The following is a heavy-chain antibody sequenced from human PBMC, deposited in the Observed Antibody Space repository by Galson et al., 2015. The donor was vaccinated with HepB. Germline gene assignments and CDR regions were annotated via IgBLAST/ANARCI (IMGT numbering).Heavy chain of an antibody. V-gene: IGHV1-18*04. CDR1: GYTFTSYG. J-gene: IGHJ6*02. D-gene: IGHD2-2*01. CDR3: ARDGGYCSSTSCYERDYYYYGMDV. Sequence: SVKVSCKASGYTFTSYGISWVRQAPGQGLEWMGWISAYNGNTNYAQKLQGRVTMTTDTSTSTAYMELRSLRSDDTAVYYCARDGGYCSSTSCYERDYYYYGMDVWGQGTTVTVSS. CDR2: ISAYNGNT.